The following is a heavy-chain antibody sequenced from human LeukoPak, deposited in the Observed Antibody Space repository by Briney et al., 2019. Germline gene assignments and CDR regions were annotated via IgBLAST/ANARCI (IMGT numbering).Heavy chain of an antibody. Sequence: GGTLRLSCAASGFTFSSYGMHWARQAPGKGLEWVAFIRYDGSNKYYADSVKGRFTISRDNSKNTLYLQMNSLRAEDTAVYYCAKDGRDIVVVVAARYYYYMDVWGKGTTVTISS. J-gene: IGHJ6*03. CDR1: GFTFSSYG. CDR2: IRYDGSNK. D-gene: IGHD2-15*01. CDR3: AKDGRDIVVVVAARYYYYMDV. V-gene: IGHV3-30*02.